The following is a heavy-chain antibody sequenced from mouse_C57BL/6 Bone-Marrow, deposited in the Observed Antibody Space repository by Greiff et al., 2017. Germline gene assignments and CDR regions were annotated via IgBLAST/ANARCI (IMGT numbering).Heavy chain of an antibody. CDR1: GFTFSDYG. V-gene: IGHV5-17*01. Sequence: DVKLVESGGGLVKPGGSLKLSCAASGFTFSDYGMHWVRQAPEKGLEWVAYISSGSSTIYYADTVKGRFTISRDNAKNTLFLQRTSLRSEDTAMYYCARGDYGSSYWYFDVWGTGTTVTVTS. CDR3: ARGDYGSSYWYFDV. CDR2: ISSGSSTI. J-gene: IGHJ1*03. D-gene: IGHD1-1*01.